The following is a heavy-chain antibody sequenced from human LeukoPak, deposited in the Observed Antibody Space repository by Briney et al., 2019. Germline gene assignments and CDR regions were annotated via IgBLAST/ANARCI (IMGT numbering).Heavy chain of an antibody. CDR3: AKDLSSGSRRAY. CDR2: IYSGGST. CDR1: GFTVSSNY. D-gene: IGHD6-19*01. V-gene: IGHV3-66*01. J-gene: IGHJ4*02. Sequence: GGSLRLSCAASGFTVSSNYMSWVRQAPGKGLEWVSFIYSGGSTYYADSVKGRFTISRDNSKNTLYLQMNSLRAEDTAVYYCAKDLSSGSRRAYWGQGTLVTVSS.